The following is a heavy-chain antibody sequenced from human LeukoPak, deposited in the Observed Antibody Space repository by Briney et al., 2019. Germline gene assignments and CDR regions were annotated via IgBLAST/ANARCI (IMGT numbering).Heavy chain of an antibody. Sequence: GGSLRLSCAASGFTLSTYAMSWVRQTPGKGLEWVAATSSSDAGTYHADSVRGRFTISRDNSKNTLYLQMSSLRAEDTAVYYCARVRLRLTFLTRRVGAFDIWGQGTMVTVSS. CDR1: GFTLSTYA. J-gene: IGHJ3*02. CDR2: TSSSDAGT. D-gene: IGHD4-23*01. CDR3: ARVRLRLTFLTRRVGAFDI. V-gene: IGHV3-23*01.